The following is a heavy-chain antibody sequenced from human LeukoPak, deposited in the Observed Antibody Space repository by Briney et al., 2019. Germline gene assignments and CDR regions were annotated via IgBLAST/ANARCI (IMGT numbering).Heavy chain of an antibody. J-gene: IGHJ4*02. Sequence: GGSLRLSCAASGFTFSGSAMHWVRQAPGKGLEWVSSISSSSSYIYYADSVKGRFTISRDNAKNSLYLQMNSLRAEDTAVYYCARDTVLSCWGQGTLVTVSS. V-gene: IGHV3-21*01. CDR3: ARDTVLSC. CDR1: GFTFSGSA. D-gene: IGHD2-8*02. CDR2: ISSSSSYI.